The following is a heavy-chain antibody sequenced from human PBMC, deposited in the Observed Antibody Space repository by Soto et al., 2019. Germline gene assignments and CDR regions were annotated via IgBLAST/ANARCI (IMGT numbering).Heavy chain of an antibody. D-gene: IGHD3-22*01. Sequence: ASVKVSCKASGYTFTDYFIHWVRQAPGQGLEWMGWINAGNGNTKYSQKFQGRVTITRDTSASTAYMELSSLRSEDTAVYYCARCEPNYYDSSGCLDAFDIWGQGTMVTVSS. CDR2: INAGNGNT. J-gene: IGHJ3*02. V-gene: IGHV1-3*01. CDR3: ARCEPNYYDSSGCLDAFDI. CDR1: GYTFTDYF.